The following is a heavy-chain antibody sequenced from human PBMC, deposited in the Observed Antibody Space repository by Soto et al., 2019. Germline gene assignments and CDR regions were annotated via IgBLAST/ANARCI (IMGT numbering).Heavy chain of an antibody. Sequence: QVQLVESGGGVVQPGRSLRLSCTASGFTFINYAMHWVRQAPGKGLEWVAVISYDGSNTYYADSVKGRFTVSRDNSKNTLNLLMDSLRSEDTAVYFCARREYSYKYLDYWGQGALVTVSS. CDR3: ARREYSYKYLDY. D-gene: IGHD5-18*01. CDR2: ISYDGSNT. CDR1: GFTFINYA. V-gene: IGHV3-30-3*01. J-gene: IGHJ4*02.